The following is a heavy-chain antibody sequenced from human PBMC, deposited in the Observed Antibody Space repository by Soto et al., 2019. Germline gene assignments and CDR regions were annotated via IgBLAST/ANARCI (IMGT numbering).Heavy chain of an antibody. Sequence: GSLRLSCAASGFTFSDYYMSWIRQAPGKGLEWVSYISSSSSYTNYADSVKGRFTISRDNAKNSLYLQMSSLRGEDTAMYYCARYSGWYSYNWFDPWGQGTLITVSS. D-gene: IGHD6-19*01. CDR1: GFTFSDYY. CDR3: ARYSGWYSYNWFDP. CDR2: ISSSSSYT. J-gene: IGHJ5*02. V-gene: IGHV3-11*03.